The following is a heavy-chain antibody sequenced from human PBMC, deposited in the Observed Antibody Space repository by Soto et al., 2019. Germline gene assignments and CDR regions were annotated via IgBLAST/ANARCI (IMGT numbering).Heavy chain of an antibody. V-gene: IGHV3-23*01. CDR3: AKDLRALRFLEWLPYFDY. CDR2: ISGSGGST. CDR1: GFTFSSYA. J-gene: IGHJ4*02. D-gene: IGHD3-3*01. Sequence: AGGSLRLSCAASGFTFSSYAMSWVRQAPGKGLEWVSAISGSGGSTYYADSVKGRFTISRDNSKNTLYLQMNSLRAEDTAVYYYAKDLRALRFLEWLPYFDYWGQGTLVTVSS.